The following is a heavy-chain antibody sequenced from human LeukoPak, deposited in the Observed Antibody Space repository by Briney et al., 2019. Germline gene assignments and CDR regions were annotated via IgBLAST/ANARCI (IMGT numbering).Heavy chain of an antibody. CDR2: IKQDGSEK. V-gene: IGHV3-7*01. J-gene: IGHJ3*01. D-gene: IGHD2-15*01. CDR3: ARDRGGAESHGFDAFDL. CDR1: GFTFRNYW. Sequence: GGSLRLLCAPSGFTFRNYWMNWVRQAPGKGLEWVANIKQDGSEKHYVDSVKGRFTISRDNAKNSLYVQMNSLRVDDTAVYYCARDRGGAESHGFDAFDLWGQGTIVTVSS.